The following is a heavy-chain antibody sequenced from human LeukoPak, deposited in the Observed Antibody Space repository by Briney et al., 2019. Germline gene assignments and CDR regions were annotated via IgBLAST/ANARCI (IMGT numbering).Heavy chain of an antibody. CDR3: ARDKSPIVVVMYFDY. V-gene: IGHV3-30-3*01. CDR2: ISYDGSNK. CDR1: GFTFSSYA. J-gene: IGHJ4*02. D-gene: IGHD3-22*01. Sequence: QPGGSLRLSCAASGFTFSSYAMHWVRQAPGKGLEWVAVISYDGSNKYYADSVKGRFTISRDNSKNTLYLQMNSLRAEDTAVYYCARDKSPIVVVMYFDYWGQGTLVTVSS.